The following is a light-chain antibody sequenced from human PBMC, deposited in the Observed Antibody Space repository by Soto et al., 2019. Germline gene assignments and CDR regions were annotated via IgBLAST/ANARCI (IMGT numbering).Light chain of an antibody. CDR2: EVS. CDR3: SSYTSSSTPYV. Sequence: QSVLTQPASVSGSPGQSITISCTGTSSDVGGYNYVSWYQQHPGKAPNLMIYEVSNRPSGVSNRFSGSKSGNTASLTISGLQAEDEADYYCSSYTSSSTPYVFGTGTKVTV. V-gene: IGLV2-14*01. J-gene: IGLJ1*01. CDR1: SSDVGGYNY.